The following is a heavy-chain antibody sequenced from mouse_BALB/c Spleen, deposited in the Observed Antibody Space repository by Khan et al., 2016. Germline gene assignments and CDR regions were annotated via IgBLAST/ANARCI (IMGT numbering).Heavy chain of an antibody. J-gene: IGHJ3*01. Sequence: EVQLQESGPDLVKPSQSLSLTCTVTGFSITSDYSWHWIRQFPGNKLEWMGYIHYSGSTNYNPSLKSRISITRDTSKNQFFLQLNSVTTEDTATFYCARHYYGAAPGFAYWCQGTLVTVSA. CDR1: GFSITSDYS. CDR3: ARHYYGAAPGFAY. CDR2: IHYSGST. D-gene: IGHD1-1*01. V-gene: IGHV3-1*02.